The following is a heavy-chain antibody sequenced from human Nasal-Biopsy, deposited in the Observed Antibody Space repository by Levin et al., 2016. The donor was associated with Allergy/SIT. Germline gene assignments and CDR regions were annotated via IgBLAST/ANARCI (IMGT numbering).Heavy chain of an antibody. J-gene: IGHJ5*02. CDR1: GGTFTNFG. CDR3: ARXQGIAAGP. D-gene: IGHD6-13*01. CDR2: IIPIFSTP. V-gene: IGHV1-69*13. Sequence: SVKVSCKASGGTFTNFGINWVRQAPGQGLEWMGGIIPIFSTPSYAQKFQGRLTITADESTSTAYMELRSLRSDDTAVYYCARXQGIAAGPWGQGTLVTVSS.